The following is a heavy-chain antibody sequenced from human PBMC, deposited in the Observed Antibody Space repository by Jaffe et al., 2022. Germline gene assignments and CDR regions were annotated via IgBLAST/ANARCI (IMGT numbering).Heavy chain of an antibody. D-gene: IGHD2-15*01. Sequence: QVHLVQSGAEVKKPGASVKVSCKTSGFTFTSYGISWVRQAPGQGLEWVGWVSGYNGATNYAQNFRGRVTMTIDTPTTTAYMELRSLTPDDTAVYYCARDRSSSARENWGQGTLVTVSS. J-gene: IGHJ4*02. CDR1: GFTFTSYG. V-gene: IGHV1-18*01. CDR3: ARDRSSSAREN. CDR2: VSGYNGAT.